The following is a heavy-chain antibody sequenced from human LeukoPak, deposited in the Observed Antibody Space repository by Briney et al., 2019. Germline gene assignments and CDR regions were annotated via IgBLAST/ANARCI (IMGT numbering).Heavy chain of an antibody. V-gene: IGHV3-7*01. CDR3: ARATSYDYVWGSYRFYYYYYYMDV. CDR2: IKQDGSEK. D-gene: IGHD3-16*02. Sequence: PGGSLRLSCAASGFTFSSYWMSWVRQAPGKGLEWVANIKQDGSEKYYVDSVKGRFTISRDNAKNSLYLQMNSLRAEDTAVYYCARATSYDYVWGSYRFYYYYYYMDVWGKGTTVTVSS. J-gene: IGHJ6*03. CDR1: GFTFSSYW.